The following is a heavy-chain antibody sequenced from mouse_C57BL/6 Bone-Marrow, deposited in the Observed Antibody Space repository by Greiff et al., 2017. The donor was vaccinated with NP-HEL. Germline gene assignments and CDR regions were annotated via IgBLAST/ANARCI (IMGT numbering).Heavy chain of an antibody. J-gene: IGHJ2*01. CDR2: INPGSGGT. Sequence: QVQLQQSGAELVRPGTSVKVSCKASGYAFTNYLIEWVKQRPGQGLEWIGVINPGSGGTNYNEKFKGKATLTADKSSSTAYMQLSSLTAEDSAVYVCARRSDGSSFDNWGQGTTLTVSS. CDR1: GYAFTNYL. V-gene: IGHV1-54*01. D-gene: IGHD1-1*01. CDR3: ARRSDGSSFDN.